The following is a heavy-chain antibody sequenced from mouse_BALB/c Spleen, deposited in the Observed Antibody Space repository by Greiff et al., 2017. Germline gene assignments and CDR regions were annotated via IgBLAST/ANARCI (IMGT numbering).Heavy chain of an antibody. D-gene: IGHD1-1*01. CDR1: GYTFTSYW. Sequence: VKLMESGAELARPGASVKLSCKASGYTFTSYWMQWVKQRPGQGLEWIGAIYPGDGDTRYTQKFKGKATLTADKSSSTAYMQLSSLASEDSAAYYCARGGYGSLAWFAYWGQGTLVTVSA. CDR3: ARGGYGSLAWFAY. CDR2: IYPGDGDT. J-gene: IGHJ3*01. V-gene: IGHV1-87*01.